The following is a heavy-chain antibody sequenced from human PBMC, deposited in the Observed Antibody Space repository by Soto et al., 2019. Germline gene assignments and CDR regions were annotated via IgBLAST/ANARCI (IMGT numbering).Heavy chain of an antibody. CDR1: GASITSSSY. CDR3: ARGMTPPGAPAWYYFDS. CDR2: FSFSGTT. D-gene: IGHD2-8*02. V-gene: IGHV4-4*07. J-gene: IGHJ4*02. Sequence: QVQLQESGPGLMKPSETLSLTCTVSGASITSSSYWSWIRQPAGQGLEWIGRFSFSGTTNYNHSLRSRVSMSADVSKNQFSLRRTAVTAADTALDDCARGMTPPGAPAWYYFDSWGQGTLVTVSS.